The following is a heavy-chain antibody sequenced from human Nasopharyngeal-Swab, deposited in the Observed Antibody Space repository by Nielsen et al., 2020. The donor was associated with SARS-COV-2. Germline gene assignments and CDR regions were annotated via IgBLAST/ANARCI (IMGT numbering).Heavy chain of an antibody. CDR3: ASGYSSGWPTSDAFDY. Sequence: VKVSCKTSGYTFTNFAMHWVCQAPGQRLEWMGWINTGNGNTEYSQRFQGRVAITRDTSASTAYMELSSLRSEDTAVYYCASGYSSGWPTSDAFDYWGQGSLVSVSS. V-gene: IGHV1-3*04. CDR1: GYTFTNFA. CDR2: INTGNGNT. D-gene: IGHD6-19*01. J-gene: IGHJ4*02.